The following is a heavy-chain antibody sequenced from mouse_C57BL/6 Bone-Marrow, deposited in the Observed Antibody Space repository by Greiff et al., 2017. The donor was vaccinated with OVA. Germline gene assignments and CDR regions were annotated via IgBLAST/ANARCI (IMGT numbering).Heavy chain of an antibody. CDR1: GYAFTNYL. CDR3: ARWGNYYAMDY. CDR2: INPGSGGT. J-gene: IGHJ4*01. Sequence: VQLQESGAELVRPGTSVKVSCKASGYAFTNYLIEWVKQRPGQGLEWIGVINPGSGGTNYNEKFKGKATLTADKSSSTAYMQLSSLTSEYSAVYFCARWGNYYAMDYWGQGTSVTVSS. D-gene: IGHD2-1*01. V-gene: IGHV1-54*01.